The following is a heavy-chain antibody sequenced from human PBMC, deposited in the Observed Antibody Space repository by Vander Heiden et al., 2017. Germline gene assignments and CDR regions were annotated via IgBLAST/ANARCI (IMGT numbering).Heavy chain of an antibody. V-gene: IGHV3-20*01. CDR1: GFTFDDYG. CDR3: AREGYYSFGYYYGMDV. J-gene: IGHJ6*02. D-gene: IGHD4-4*01. CDR2: INWNGGST. Sequence: EVQLVESGGGVVRPGGSLRLSCAASGFTFDDYGLSWVRQAPGKGLEWVSGINWNGGSTGYADSVKGRFTISRDNAKNSLYLQMNSLRAEDTALYHCAREGYYSFGYYYGMDVWGQGTTVTVSS.